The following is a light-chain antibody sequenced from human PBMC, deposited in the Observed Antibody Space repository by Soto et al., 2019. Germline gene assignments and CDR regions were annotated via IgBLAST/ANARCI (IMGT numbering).Light chain of an antibody. CDR2: EVN. V-gene: IGLV2-8*01. J-gene: IGLJ1*01. Sequence: QLVLTPPPSASGSPGQSVTISCTGTSSDVGGYNYVSWYQQHPGKVPKLMIYEVNKRPSGVPDRFSGSKSGKTASLTVSGLQAEDEADYYCTSYAGGNNVFGTGTKLTVL. CDR3: TSYAGGNNV. CDR1: SSDVGGYNY.